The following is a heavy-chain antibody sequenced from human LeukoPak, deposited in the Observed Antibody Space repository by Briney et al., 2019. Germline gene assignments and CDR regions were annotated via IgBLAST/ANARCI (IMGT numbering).Heavy chain of an antibody. CDR2: IYSGGST. CDR1: GFTVSSNY. J-gene: IGHJ4*02. Sequence: GGSLRLSCAASGFTVSSNYMSWVRQAPGKGLEWVSVIYSGGSTYYADSVKGRFTISRDNSKNTLYLQMNSLRAEDTAVYYCARCLRSGYDYFDYWGQGTLVTVSS. V-gene: IGHV3-53*01. D-gene: IGHD5-12*01. CDR3: ARCLRSGYDYFDY.